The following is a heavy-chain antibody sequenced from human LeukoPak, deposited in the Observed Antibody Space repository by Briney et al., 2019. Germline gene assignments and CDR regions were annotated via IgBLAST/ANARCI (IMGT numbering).Heavy chain of an antibody. V-gene: IGHV3-30-3*01. CDR2: ISYDGSNK. D-gene: IGHD6-19*01. Sequence: GGSLRLSCAASGFTFSSYAMPWVRQAPGKGLEWVAVISYDGSNKYCADSVKGRFTISRDNSKNTLYLQMNSLRAEDTAVYYCASPSPGYSSGWPPFIDYWGQGTLVTVSS. CDR1: GFTFSSYA. CDR3: ASPSPGYSSGWPPFIDY. J-gene: IGHJ4*02.